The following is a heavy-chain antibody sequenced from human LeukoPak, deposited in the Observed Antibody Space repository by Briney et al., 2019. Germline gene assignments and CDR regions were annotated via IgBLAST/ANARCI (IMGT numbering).Heavy chain of an antibody. CDR1: GFTFSSYW. Sequence: GRSLRLSCAASGFTFSSYWMHWVRQAPGKGLVWVSLIKSDGSSTIYADSVKGRFTISRDNAKNTLYLQMNSLRAEDSAVYYCARDRYYSMDVWGQGTTVTVSS. CDR2: IKSDGSST. CDR3: ARDRYYSMDV. J-gene: IGHJ6*02. V-gene: IGHV3-74*01.